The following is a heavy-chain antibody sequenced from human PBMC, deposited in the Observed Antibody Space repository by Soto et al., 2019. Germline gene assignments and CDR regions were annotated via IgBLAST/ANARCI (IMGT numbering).Heavy chain of an antibody. CDR1: GFSLSTSGVG. CDR2: IYWNDDK. D-gene: IGHD3-10*01. CDR3: AHRVASYGSGSYYNPPRSSRGDCFDY. J-gene: IGHJ4*02. V-gene: IGHV2-5*01. Sequence: ESGPTLVNPTQTLTLTCTFSGFSLSTSGVGVGWIRQPPGKALEWLALIYWNDDKRYSPSLKSRLTITKDTSKNQVVLTMTNMDPVDTATYYCAHRVASYGSGSYYNPPRSSRGDCFDYWGQGTLVTVSS.